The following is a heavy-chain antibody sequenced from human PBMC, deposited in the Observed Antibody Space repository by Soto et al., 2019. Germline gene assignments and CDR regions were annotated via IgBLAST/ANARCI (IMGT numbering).Heavy chain of an antibody. D-gene: IGHD2-21*01. CDR2: IVVATGST. J-gene: IGHJ6*02. Sequence: QMQLVQSGPEVKKPGTSVKVSCKASGFDFGSFGIQWLRQSQGQGFEWIGWIVVATGSTKYAPNFQARVTITWDMYTNPAYMGLTNLRSAATAVYFCWADRPHIAIGWPVWGQGPMVAVSS. CDR1: GFDFGSFG. V-gene: IGHV1-58*02. CDR3: WADRPHIAIGWPV.